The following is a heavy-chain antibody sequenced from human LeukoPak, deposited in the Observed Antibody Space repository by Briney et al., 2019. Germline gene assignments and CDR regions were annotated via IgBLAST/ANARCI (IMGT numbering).Heavy chain of an antibody. Sequence: GSLRLSCSASGFTLSSHTMNWVRQAPGKGLEWVGRIKRKSDGGTSDYAAPVKGRFTISRDDSKNTLYLQMNSLKTEDTAVYYCAHFGSAEYFQDWGQGTLVTVSS. D-gene: IGHD3-10*01. CDR3: AHFGSAEYFQD. J-gene: IGHJ1*01. CDR2: IKRKSDGGTS. CDR1: GFTLSSHT. V-gene: IGHV3-15*01.